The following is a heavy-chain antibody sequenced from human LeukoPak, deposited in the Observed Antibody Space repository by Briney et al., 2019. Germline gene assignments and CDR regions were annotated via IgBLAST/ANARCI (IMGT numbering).Heavy chain of an antibody. CDR2: INSDGSST. CDR1: GFTLSSYW. D-gene: IGHD3-22*01. CDR3: ASEHYYDSSGYYYRFFGY. V-gene: IGHV3-74*01. J-gene: IGHJ4*02. Sequence: GGSLRLSCAASGFTLSSYWMHWVRQAPGKGLVWVSRINSDGSSTSYADSVKGRFTISRDNAKSTLYLQMNSLRAEDTAVYYCASEHYYDSSGYYYRFFGYWGQGTLVTVSS.